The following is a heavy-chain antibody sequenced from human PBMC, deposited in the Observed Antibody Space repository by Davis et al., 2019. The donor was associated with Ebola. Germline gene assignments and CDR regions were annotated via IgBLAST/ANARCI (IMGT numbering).Heavy chain of an antibody. CDR2: IYPDDSDT. V-gene: IGHV5-51*01. CDR1: GFTFTNYW. CDR3: ARGGYYDSSGYYYRFDY. J-gene: IGHJ4*02. Sequence: GESLKISCKGSGFTFTNYWIGWVRQMPGKGLEWMGIIYPDDSDTKYSPSFQGQVTILADKSISTAYLQWSSLKASDTAMYYCARGGYYDSSGYYYRFDYWGQGTLVTVSS. D-gene: IGHD3-22*01.